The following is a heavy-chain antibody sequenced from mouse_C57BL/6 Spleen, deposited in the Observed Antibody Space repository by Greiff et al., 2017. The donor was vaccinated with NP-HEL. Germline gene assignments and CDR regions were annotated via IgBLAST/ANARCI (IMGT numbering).Heavy chain of an antibody. J-gene: IGHJ3*01. D-gene: IGHD3-1*01. CDR2: IYPGSGNT. V-gene: IGHV1-66*01. Sequence: VQLQQSGPELVKPGASVKISCKASGYSFTSYYIHWVKQRPGQGLEWIGWIYPGSGNTKYNEKFKGKATLTADTSSSTAYMQLSSLTSEDSAVYYCAREGTSGPLAYWGQGTLVTVSA. CDR1: GYSFTSYY. CDR3: AREGTSGPLAY.